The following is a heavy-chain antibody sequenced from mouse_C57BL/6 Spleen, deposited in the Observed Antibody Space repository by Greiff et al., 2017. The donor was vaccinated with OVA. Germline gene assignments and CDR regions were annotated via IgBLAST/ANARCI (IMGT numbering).Heavy chain of an antibody. CDR1: GFTFSSYT. V-gene: IGHV5-9*01. Sequence: EVKLMESGGGLVKPGGSLKLSCAASGFTFSSYTMSWVRQTPEKRLEWVATISGGGGNTYYPDSVKGRFTISRDNAKNTLYLQMSSLRSEDTTLCYCADPTYYGSSFCWCFGVWGTGTTVTVST. J-gene: IGHJ1*03. CDR2: ISGGGGNT. D-gene: IGHD1-1*01. CDR3: ADPTYYGSSFCWCFGV.